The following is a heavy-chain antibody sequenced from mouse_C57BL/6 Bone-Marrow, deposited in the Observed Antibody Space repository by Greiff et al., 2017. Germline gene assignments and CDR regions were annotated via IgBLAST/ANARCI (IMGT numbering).Heavy chain of an antibody. CDR2: ILPGRGST. Sequence: VQLQQSGAELMKPGASVKLSCKATGYTFTGYWIEWVKQRPGHGLEWIGEILPGRGSTNYNEKFKGKSTFTADTSSKTAYMQLSSLTTEDSAIYYCASLGSSSYYYAMDYWGQGTSVTVSS. J-gene: IGHJ4*01. CDR1: GYTFTGYW. CDR3: ASLGSSSYYYAMDY. D-gene: IGHD1-1*01. V-gene: IGHV1-9*01.